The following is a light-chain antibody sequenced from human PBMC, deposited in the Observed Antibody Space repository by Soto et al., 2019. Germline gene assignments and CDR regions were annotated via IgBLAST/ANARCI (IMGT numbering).Light chain of an antibody. Sequence: QSVLAQPSSVSGSPGQSLTISCPGASSDVGNSNYVSWYQQHPGKAPKLIIYDVSNRPSGFSNRFSGSKSGNTASLTISGLQAEDEADYYCSSYTSSTTLYFFGTGTKVT. CDR2: DVS. J-gene: IGLJ1*01. CDR1: SSDVGNSNY. CDR3: SSYTSSTTLYF. V-gene: IGLV2-14*03.